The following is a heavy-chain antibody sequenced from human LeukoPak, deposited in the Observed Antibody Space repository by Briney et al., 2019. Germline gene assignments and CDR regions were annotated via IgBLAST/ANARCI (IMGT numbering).Heavy chain of an antibody. D-gene: IGHD6-25*01. Sequence: SSETLSLTCTVSGGSISSYYWSWIRQPAGKGLEWIGRFYTSGSTHYNPSLKSRVTMSIDTSKNQFSLKLSSVTAADTAVCYCARDARLHYYFDYWGQGTLVTVSS. J-gene: IGHJ4*02. V-gene: IGHV4-4*07. CDR3: ARDARLHYYFDY. CDR2: FYTSGST. CDR1: GGSISSYY.